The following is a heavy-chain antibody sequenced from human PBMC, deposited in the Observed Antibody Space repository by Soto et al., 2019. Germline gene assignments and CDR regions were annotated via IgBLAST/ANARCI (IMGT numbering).Heavy chain of an antibody. D-gene: IGHD1-26*01. Sequence: SVKVSCKASGGTFSSYAISWVRQAPGQGLEWMGGIIPIFGTANYAQKFQGRVTITADESTSTAYMELSSLRSEDTAVYYCALRGGATPQVSDYWGQGTLVTVSS. CDR3: ALRGGATPQVSDY. CDR1: GGTFSSYA. J-gene: IGHJ4*02. V-gene: IGHV1-69*13. CDR2: IIPIFGTA.